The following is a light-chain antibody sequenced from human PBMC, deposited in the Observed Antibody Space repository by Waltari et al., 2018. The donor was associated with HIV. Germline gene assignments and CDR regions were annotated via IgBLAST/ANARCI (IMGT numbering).Light chain of an antibody. Sequence: FVLTQPHSVSESPGKTVTISCTRNSGNIATNYVQWYQQRPVSSPPTGIYEDTQGPSGVPDRFAGSIDSSSNPAALTISGLETDDEADYYCQSYDNNDVIFGGGTRLTVL. CDR3: QSYDNNDVI. V-gene: IGLV6-57*01. CDR2: EDT. CDR1: SGNIATNY. J-gene: IGLJ2*01.